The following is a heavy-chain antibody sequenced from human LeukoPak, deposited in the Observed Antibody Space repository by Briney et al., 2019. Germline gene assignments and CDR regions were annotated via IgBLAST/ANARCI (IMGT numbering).Heavy chain of an antibody. D-gene: IGHD5-12*01. CDR2: IYQSGNT. V-gene: IGHV4-30-2*01. Sequence: PSETLSLTCTVPGGSVNSGGYSWSWIRQPPGKGLEWIRNIYQSGNTYYSPSLESRVTMSVDRSKNQFSLSLTSVTAADTAVYYCARSSITLDVWGQGTTVTVSS. CDR3: ARSSITLDV. J-gene: IGHJ6*02. CDR1: GGSVNSGGYS.